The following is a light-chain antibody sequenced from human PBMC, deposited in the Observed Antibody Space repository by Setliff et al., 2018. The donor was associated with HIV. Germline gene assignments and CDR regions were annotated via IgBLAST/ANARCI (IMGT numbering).Light chain of an antibody. Sequence: QSALTQPASVSGSPGQSITISCTGTSSDVGGYNHVSWYQQHPGKAPKLMIYDVSKGPSGISNRFSGSKSGNMASLTISGLQAEDEADYYCSSYTSNSTYVFGTGTKVTVL. J-gene: IGLJ1*01. CDR1: SSDVGGYNH. V-gene: IGLV2-14*01. CDR2: DVS. CDR3: SSYTSNSTYV.